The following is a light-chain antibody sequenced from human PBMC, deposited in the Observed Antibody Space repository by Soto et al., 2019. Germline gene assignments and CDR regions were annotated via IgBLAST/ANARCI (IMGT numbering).Light chain of an antibody. CDR3: QQYIDWPPYT. Sequence: EVVLTQSPGTLSLSPGDRATLSCTASQSVSSNSLAWYQQIPGQPPRLLIYGASSRATGVPARFSGSGSGTEFTLTISSLQSEDFAVYYCQQYIDWPPYTFGQGTKVDIK. J-gene: IGKJ2*01. V-gene: IGKV3D-15*01. CDR2: GAS. CDR1: QSVSSN.